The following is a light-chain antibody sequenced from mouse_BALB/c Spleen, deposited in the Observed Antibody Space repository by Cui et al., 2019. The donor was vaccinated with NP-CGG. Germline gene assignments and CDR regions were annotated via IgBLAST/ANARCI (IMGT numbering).Light chain of an antibody. CDR2: GTN. J-gene: IGLJ1*01. CDR3: ALWYSNHWV. Sequence: QAVVTQDSALTTSPGETVTLTCRSSTGAVTSNNYANWVQEKPDHLFTGLIGGTNNRAPGVPARFSGSLIGDKAALTITGVQTEDEAIYFCALWYSNHWVFGGGTKLTVL. V-gene: IGLV1*01. CDR1: TGAVTSNNY.